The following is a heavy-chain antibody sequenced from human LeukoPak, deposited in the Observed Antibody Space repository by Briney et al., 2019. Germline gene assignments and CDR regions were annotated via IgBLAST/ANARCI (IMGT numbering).Heavy chain of an antibody. CDR2: MSYDGSNK. CDR1: GFTFDDYA. CDR3: ANLPTLGVSGWDY. J-gene: IGHJ4*02. D-gene: IGHD6-19*01. V-gene: IGHV3-30*18. Sequence: GGSLRLSCAASGFTFDDYAMHWVRQAPGKGLEWVAVMSYDGSNKYYADSVKGRFTISRDNSKNTLYLQMNSLRPEDTAVYYCANLPTLGVSGWDYWGQGTLVTVSS.